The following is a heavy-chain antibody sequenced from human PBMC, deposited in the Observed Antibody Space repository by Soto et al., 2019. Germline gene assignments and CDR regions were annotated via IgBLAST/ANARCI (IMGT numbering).Heavy chain of an antibody. CDR3: AKFGMATTKRSPPYYIDY. D-gene: IGHD1-1*01. Sequence: GGSLRLSCAASGFTFSSYAMSWVRQAPGKGLEWVSSFSGSGGGTYYADSVKGRFAFSRDNSKNTLYLQMNSLRAEDTAVYYCAKFGMATTKRSPPYYIDYWGQGALVTLSS. CDR1: GFTFSSYA. V-gene: IGHV3-23*01. CDR2: FSGSGGGT. J-gene: IGHJ4*02.